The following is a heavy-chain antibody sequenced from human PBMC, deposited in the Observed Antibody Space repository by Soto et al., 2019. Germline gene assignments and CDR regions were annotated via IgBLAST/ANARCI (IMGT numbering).Heavy chain of an antibody. D-gene: IGHD4-17*01. J-gene: IGHJ4*02. CDR1: GFTFSSHW. Sequence: VQLVESGGGLVQPGGSLRLSCAASGFTFSSHWMHWVRQVPGKGLVWVSRINSDGSKTGYADPVKGRFTISRDNAKHPLFLQMNSLRADDTAVYSCARGATVTMETDYWGQGTLVTVSS. CDR2: INSDGSKT. V-gene: IGHV3-74*01. CDR3: ARGATVTMETDY.